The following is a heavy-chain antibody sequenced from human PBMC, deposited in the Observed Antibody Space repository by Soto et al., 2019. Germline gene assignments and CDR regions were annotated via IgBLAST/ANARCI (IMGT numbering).Heavy chain of an antibody. CDR2: IYSGGNT. Sequence: EVQLVESGGGLVQPGGSLRLSCAASGFTVSNNYMSWVRQAPGKGLEWVAFIYSGGNTYYADSGKGRFTISRDNSKNKLYHQMNNLRVEDTAVYYCARGASIAVVPDLDVWGQGTTVTVSS. CDR1: GFTVSNNY. J-gene: IGHJ6*02. CDR3: ARGASIAVVPDLDV. D-gene: IGHD2-2*01. V-gene: IGHV3-66*01.